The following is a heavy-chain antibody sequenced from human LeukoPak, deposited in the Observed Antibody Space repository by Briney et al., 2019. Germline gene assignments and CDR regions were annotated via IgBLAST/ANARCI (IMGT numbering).Heavy chain of an antibody. CDR2: ISGSGTII. J-gene: IGHJ4*02. CDR1: GFTFSSYE. V-gene: IGHV3-48*03. CDR3: ARREGCDY. D-gene: IGHD5-24*01. Sequence: GGSLRLSCTASGFTFSSYEMNWVRQAPGKGLEWVSYISGSGTIIYYTDSVNGRFTISRDNAKNSLYLQMNSLRAEDMAVYYCARREGCDYWGQGTLVTVSS.